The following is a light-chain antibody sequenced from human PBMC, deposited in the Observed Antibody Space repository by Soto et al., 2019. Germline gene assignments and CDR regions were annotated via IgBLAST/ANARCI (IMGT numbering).Light chain of an antibody. J-gene: IGKJ2*01. Sequence: EIVLTQSPATLSLSAGERVTLSCRSSQSVDTMVAWYQQQVGRTPRLLIYETSSRATGVPARFSGSGSGTDCPLTISRLEPEDFAIYFCQVRSDWPPFKYTFGQGTKLEVK. V-gene: IGKV3-11*01. CDR1: QSVDTM. CDR3: QVRSDWPPFKYT. CDR2: ETS.